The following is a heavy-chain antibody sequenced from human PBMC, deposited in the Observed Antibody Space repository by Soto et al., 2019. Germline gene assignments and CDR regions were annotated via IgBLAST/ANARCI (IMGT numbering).Heavy chain of an antibody. D-gene: IGHD3-10*01. V-gene: IGHV4-4*02. Sequence: QVQLQESGPGLVKPSGTLSLTCAVSSGSISSSNWWSWVRQPPGKGLEWIGEIYHSGSTNYNPSLKSRVTISVDKSKNQFALRLSSVTAADTAVYYCARGLPPTGSGSYYTFDYWGQGTLVTVSS. J-gene: IGHJ4*02. CDR2: IYHSGST. CDR3: ARGLPPTGSGSYYTFDY. CDR1: SGSISSSNW.